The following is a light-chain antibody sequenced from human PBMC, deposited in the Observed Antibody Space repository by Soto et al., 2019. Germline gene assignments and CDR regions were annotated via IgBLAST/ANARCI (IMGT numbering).Light chain of an antibody. V-gene: IGKV3-20*01. CDR3: QQYGSSPWT. CDR1: QSVSSSY. CDR2: DAS. J-gene: IGKJ1*01. Sequence: IVMTQSPDTLALSPGERATLSCRASQSVSSSYLAWYQQKPGQAPRLLIYDASKRATGIPDRFSGSGSGTDFTLTISRLEPEDFAVYYCQQYGSSPWTFGQGTKVDIK.